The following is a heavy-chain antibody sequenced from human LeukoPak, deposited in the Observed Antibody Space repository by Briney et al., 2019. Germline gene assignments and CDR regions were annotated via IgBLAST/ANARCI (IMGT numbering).Heavy chain of an antibody. CDR3: ARHYYDSSGLYYYYGMDV. CDR1: GGSISSYY. Sequence: SETLSLTCTVSGGSISSYYWSWIWQPPGKGLEWIGYIYYSGSTNYNPSLKSRVTISVDTSKDQFSLKLSSVTAADTAVYYCARHYYDSSGLYYYYGMDVWGQGTTVTVSS. V-gene: IGHV4-59*08. J-gene: IGHJ6*02. D-gene: IGHD3-22*01. CDR2: IYYSGST.